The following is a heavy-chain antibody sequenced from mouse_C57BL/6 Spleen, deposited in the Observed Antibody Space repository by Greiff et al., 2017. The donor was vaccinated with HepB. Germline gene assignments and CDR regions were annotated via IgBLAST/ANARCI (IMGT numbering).Heavy chain of an antibody. D-gene: IGHD2-4*01. Sequence: DVQLVESGGGLVKPGGSLKLSCAASGFTFSDYGMHWVRQAPEKGLEWVAYISSGSSTIYYADTVKGRFTISRDNAKNTLCLQMTSLRSEDTAMYYCARSYDYDGGYAMDYWGQGTSVTVSS. CDR1: GFTFSDYG. CDR3: ARSYDYDGGYAMDY. J-gene: IGHJ4*01. V-gene: IGHV5-17*01. CDR2: ISSGSSTI.